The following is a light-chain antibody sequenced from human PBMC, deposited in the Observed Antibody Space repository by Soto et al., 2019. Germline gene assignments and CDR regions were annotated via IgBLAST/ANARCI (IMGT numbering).Light chain of an antibody. Sequence: QSVLTQPRSVSGSPKQSVTISCTGTSSDVGTYNYVSWFQQHPGKAPKLMISDVSKRPSGVPDRFSGSKSGNTASLTISGLQAEDEADYYCCSYAGSYILLFGGGTKVTVL. CDR1: SSDVGTYNY. V-gene: IGLV2-11*01. CDR3: CSYAGSYILL. CDR2: DVS. J-gene: IGLJ2*01.